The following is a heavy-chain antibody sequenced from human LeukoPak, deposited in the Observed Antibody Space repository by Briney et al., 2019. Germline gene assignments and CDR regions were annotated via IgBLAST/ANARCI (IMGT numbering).Heavy chain of an antibody. CDR1: GYSFTSYW. D-gene: IGHD6-13*01. V-gene: IGHV5-51*01. CDR2: LYPGDSDT. Sequence: GESLKISCKSSGYSFTSYWIAWVRQMPGKGLEWMGILYPGDSDTRYSPSFQGQVTISADRSITTAYLQWSSLKASDTAMYYCARLYLPYTSAWYGSAFDIWGQGTMATVSS. J-gene: IGHJ3*02. CDR3: ARLYLPYTSAWYGSAFDI.